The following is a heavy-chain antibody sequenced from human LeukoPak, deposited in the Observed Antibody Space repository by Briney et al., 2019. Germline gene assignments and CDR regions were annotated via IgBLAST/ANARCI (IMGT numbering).Heavy chain of an antibody. CDR3: ARDAYNWNIDVFDI. J-gene: IGHJ3*02. Sequence: GGSLRLSCAASGFTFSSYWMTWVRQAPGKGLEWVASIKQDGSEKYCVDSVKGRFTISRDNAKNSLYLLVNSLRAEDTAVYYCARDAYNWNIDVFDIWGQGTMVTVSS. D-gene: IGHD1/OR15-1a*01. CDR1: GFTFSSYW. CDR2: IKQDGSEK. V-gene: IGHV3-7*01.